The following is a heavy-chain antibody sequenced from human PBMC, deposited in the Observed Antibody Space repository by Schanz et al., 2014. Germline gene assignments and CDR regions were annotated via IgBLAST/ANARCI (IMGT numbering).Heavy chain of an antibody. J-gene: IGHJ3*02. CDR3: ATDYSGGGCHI. V-gene: IGHV3-30*04. Sequence: QVQLEESGGGVVQPGGSLRLSCVASGFSFSGLAVHWVREAPGKGLEWVSIVSHDGFTTHYADSVRGRFTLSRDNSKNTVYLQMNSLRAEDTALYFCATDYSGGGCHIWGQGTMVTVSS. D-gene: IGHD6-19*01. CDR2: VSHDGFTT. CDR1: GFSFSGLA.